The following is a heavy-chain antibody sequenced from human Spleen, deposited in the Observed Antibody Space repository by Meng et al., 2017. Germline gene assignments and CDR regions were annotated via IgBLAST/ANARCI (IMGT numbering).Heavy chain of an antibody. D-gene: IGHD6-19*01. CDR1: GRSFSGYY. CDR3: ARAAVAAPGSFDY. J-gene: IGHJ4*02. V-gene: IGHV4-34*01. Sequence: SETLSLTCAVYGRSFSGYYWSWIRQPPGKGLEWIGEINHSGSTNYNPSLESRATISVDTSQNNLSLKLSSVTAADSAVYYCARAAVAAPGSFDYWGQGTLVTVSS. CDR2: INHSGST.